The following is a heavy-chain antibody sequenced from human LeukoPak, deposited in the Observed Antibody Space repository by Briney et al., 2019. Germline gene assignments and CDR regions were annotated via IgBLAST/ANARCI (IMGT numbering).Heavy chain of an antibody. Sequence: SETLSLTCAVSGYSISSGYYWGWIRQPPGKGLEWIGSIYHSGSTYYNPSLKSRVTISVDTSKNQFSLKLSSVTAADTAVYYCARHIPTIVVVPAARFDPWRQGTLVTVSS. J-gene: IGHJ5*02. CDR3: ARHIPTIVVVPAARFDP. D-gene: IGHD2-2*01. V-gene: IGHV4-38-2*01. CDR1: GYSISSGYY. CDR2: IYHSGST.